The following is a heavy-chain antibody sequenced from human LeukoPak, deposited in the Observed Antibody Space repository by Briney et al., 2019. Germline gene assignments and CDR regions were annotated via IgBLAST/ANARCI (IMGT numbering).Heavy chain of an antibody. CDR2: IYYSGST. D-gene: IGHD2-15*01. V-gene: IGHV4-61*08. J-gene: IGHJ3*02. CDR3: ARSPYCSGGSCYSGGAFDI. Sequence: SQTLSLTCTVSGGSISSDDYYWSWIRQPPGKGLEWIGYIYYSGSTNYNPSLKSRVTVSVDTSKNQFSLKLSSVTAADTAVYYCARSPYCSGGSCYSGGAFDIWGQGTMVTVSS. CDR1: GGSISSDDYY.